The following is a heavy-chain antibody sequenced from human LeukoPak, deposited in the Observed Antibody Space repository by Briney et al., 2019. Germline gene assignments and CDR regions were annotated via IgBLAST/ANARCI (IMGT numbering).Heavy chain of an antibody. CDR2: IYYSGST. Sequence: SETLSLTCTVSGGSISSYYWSWIRQPPGKGLEWIGYIYYSGSTNYNPSLKSRATISVDTSKNQFSLKLSSVTAADTAVYYCARQNYYDPPYYFDYWGQGTLVTVSS. CDR3: ARQNYYDPPYYFDY. V-gene: IGHV4-59*08. J-gene: IGHJ4*02. CDR1: GGSISSYY. D-gene: IGHD3-22*01.